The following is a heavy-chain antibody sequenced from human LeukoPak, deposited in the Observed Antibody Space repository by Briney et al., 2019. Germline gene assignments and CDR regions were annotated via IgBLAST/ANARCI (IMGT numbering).Heavy chain of an antibody. CDR1: GFTFSSYA. CDR2: ISGSGGST. CDR3: AKEGYYYDSSGYYSFFDY. Sequence: PGGSLRLSCAASGFTFSSYAMTWVRQAPGKGLDWVSAISGSGGSTYYADSVKGRFTISRDNSKNTLYLQMNSLRAEDTAVYYCAKEGYYYDSSGYYSFFDYWGQGTLVTVSS. D-gene: IGHD3-22*01. J-gene: IGHJ4*02. V-gene: IGHV3-23*01.